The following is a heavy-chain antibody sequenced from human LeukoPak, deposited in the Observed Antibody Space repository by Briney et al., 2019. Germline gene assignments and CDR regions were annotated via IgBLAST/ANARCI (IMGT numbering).Heavy chain of an antibody. J-gene: IGHJ3*02. Sequence: GGSLRLSCAASGFTFSSYSMNWVRQAPGKGLEWVSSISSSSSYIYYADSVKGRFTISRDNAKNSLYLQMNSLRAEDTAVYYCARGHSSWYKDAFDIWGQGTMVTVSS. CDR1: GFTFSSYS. CDR3: ARGHSSWYKDAFDI. CDR2: ISSSSSYI. D-gene: IGHD6-13*01. V-gene: IGHV3-21*01.